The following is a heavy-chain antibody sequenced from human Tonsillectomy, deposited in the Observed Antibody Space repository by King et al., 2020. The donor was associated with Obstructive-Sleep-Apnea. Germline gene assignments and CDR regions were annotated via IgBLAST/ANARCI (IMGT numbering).Heavy chain of an antibody. CDR2: INHSGST. V-gene: IGHV4-34*01. CDR1: GGSFSGYY. CDR3: ARARGSGSYYHYYYYGMDV. D-gene: IGHD3-10*01. Sequence: VQLQQWGAGLLKPSETLSLTCAVYGGSFSGYYWSWIRQPPGKGLEWIGEINHSGSTNYNPSLKSRVTISVDTSKNQFSLKLSSVTAADTAVYYCARARGSGSYYHYYYYGMDVWGQGTTVTVSS. J-gene: IGHJ6*02.